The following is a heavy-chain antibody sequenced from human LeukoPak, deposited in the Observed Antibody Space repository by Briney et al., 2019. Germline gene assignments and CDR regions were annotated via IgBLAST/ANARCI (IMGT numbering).Heavy chain of an antibody. CDR2: VDPDGSGK. CDR3: ARAKVSDY. CDR1: GFTISSYW. J-gene: IGHJ4*02. D-gene: IGHD1-14*01. V-gene: IGHV3-7*01. Sequence: GGSLRLSCAASGFTISSYWMNWVRQAPGKGLEWVANVDPDGSGKYYIDSVKGRFTVSRDNAKNSLYLQMNSLRAEDTAVYYCARAKVSDYWGQGTLVTVSS.